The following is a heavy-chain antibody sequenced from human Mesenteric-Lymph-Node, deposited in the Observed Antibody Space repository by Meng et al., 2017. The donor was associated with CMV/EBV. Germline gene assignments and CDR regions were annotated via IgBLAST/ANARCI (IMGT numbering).Heavy chain of an antibody. Sequence: SETLSLTCTVSGGSISSGGYYWSWIRQHPGKGPEWIGYIYYSGSTYYNPSLKSRVTISVDTSKNQFSLKLSSVTAADTAVYYCARGRAREYCSGGSCYSSADWGQGTLVTVSS. V-gene: IGHV4-31*03. D-gene: IGHD2-15*01. CDR2: IYYSGST. CDR1: GGSISSGGYY. CDR3: ARGRAREYCSGGSCYSSAD. J-gene: IGHJ4*02.